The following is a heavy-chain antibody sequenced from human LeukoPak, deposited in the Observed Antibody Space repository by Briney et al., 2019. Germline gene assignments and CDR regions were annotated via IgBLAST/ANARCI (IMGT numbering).Heavy chain of an antibody. CDR1: GITFKNYA. V-gene: IGHV3-23*01. J-gene: IGHJ4*02. D-gene: IGHD2-8*01. CDR2: IHGNDDSDRT. Sequence: GGSLRLSCAVSGITFKNYAMTWVRQAPGKGLEWVSGIHGNDDSDRTYYADSVKGRFTVSRDNSKSALYLQMNSLRAEDTAGYYCANPGTDPNGGYWGQGTPVTVSS. CDR3: ANPGTDPNGGY.